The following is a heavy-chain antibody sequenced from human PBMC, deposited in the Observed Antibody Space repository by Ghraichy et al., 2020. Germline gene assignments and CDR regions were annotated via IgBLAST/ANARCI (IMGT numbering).Heavy chain of an antibody. D-gene: IGHD5-24*01. CDR1: GFTISSYS. V-gene: IGHV3-7*01. CDR3: ARGRWQQSEFDY. Sequence: GGSLRLSCAASGFTISSYSMSWVRQAPGKGLEWVANIYRDGSDKEYVDSVKGRFTISRDNAKNSLYLQMNSLRVEDTAVYYCARGRWQQSEFDYWGRGTLITVSS. J-gene: IGHJ4*02. CDR2: IYRDGSDK.